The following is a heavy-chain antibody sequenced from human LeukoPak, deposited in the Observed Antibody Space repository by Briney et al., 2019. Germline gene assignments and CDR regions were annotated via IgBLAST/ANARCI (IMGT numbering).Heavy chain of an antibody. D-gene: IGHD2-8*01. Sequence: PSETLSLTCTVSGGSISSYYWSWIRQPPGKGLEWIGYIYYSGSTNYNPSLKSQVTISVDTSKNQFSLKLSSVTAADTAVYYCARGAPNFTIDYWGQGTLVTVSS. CDR2: IYYSGST. CDR3: ARGAPNFTIDY. V-gene: IGHV4-59*01. J-gene: IGHJ4*02. CDR1: GGSISSYY.